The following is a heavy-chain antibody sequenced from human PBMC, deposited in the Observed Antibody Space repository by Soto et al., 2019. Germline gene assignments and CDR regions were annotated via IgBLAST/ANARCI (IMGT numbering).Heavy chain of an antibody. D-gene: IGHD3-10*01. CDR2: IYYSGST. J-gene: IGHJ4*02. Sequence: SETLSLTCTVSGGSISSGGYYWSWIRQHPGKGLEWIGYIYYSGSTYYNPSLKSRVTISVDTSKNQFSLKLSSVTAADTAVYYCARCLKGLLWFGEFHDYWGQGTLVTVSS. V-gene: IGHV4-31*03. CDR1: GGSISSGGYY. CDR3: ARCLKGLLWFGEFHDY.